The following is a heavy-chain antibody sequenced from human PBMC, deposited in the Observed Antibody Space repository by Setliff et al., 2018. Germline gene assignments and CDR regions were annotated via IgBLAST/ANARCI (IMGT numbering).Heavy chain of an antibody. CDR3: AGATGVTYTWYFEH. CDR1: GASIGSGSHY. V-gene: IGHV4-61*02. CDR2: IYTSGTT. J-gene: IGHJ1*01. D-gene: IGHD2-21*02. Sequence: PSETLSLTCTVSGASIGSGSHYWSWIRQPAGRGLEWSGRIYTSGTTNYSPSVRGRVTISVDHLKNQVSLNLKSVTAADTAVYFCAGATGVTYTWYFEHWGQGSLVTVCS.